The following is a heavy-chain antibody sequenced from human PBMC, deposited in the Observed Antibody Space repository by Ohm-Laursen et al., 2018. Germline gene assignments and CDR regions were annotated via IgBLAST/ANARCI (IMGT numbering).Heavy chain of an antibody. CDR3: ARDGEDDYLDL. Sequence: SDTLSLTCTVSGGSISSYYWSWIRQSPGKGLEWIGYIYYSGSTYYNPSLKSRVTISVDTSKNQLSLKLSSVTAADTAVYYCARDGEDDYLDLWGRGTLVTVSS. D-gene: IGHD7-27*01. V-gene: IGHV4-59*12. CDR1: GGSISSYY. J-gene: IGHJ2*01. CDR2: IYYSGST.